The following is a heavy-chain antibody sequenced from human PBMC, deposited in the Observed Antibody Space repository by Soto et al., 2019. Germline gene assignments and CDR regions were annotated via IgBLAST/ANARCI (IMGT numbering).Heavy chain of an antibody. D-gene: IGHD3-3*01. CDR1: GGTFSSYT. V-gene: IGHV1-69*04. J-gene: IGHJ5*02. Sequence: SVKVSCKTSGGTFSSYTISWVRPAPGQGLERVGRIIPFLEITNYAQKFQGRVTITADKSTSTAYMEMSSLRSEDTAVYYCARDLRLWWLDPWGQGTLVTVSS. CDR2: IIPFLEIT. CDR3: ARDLRLWWLDP.